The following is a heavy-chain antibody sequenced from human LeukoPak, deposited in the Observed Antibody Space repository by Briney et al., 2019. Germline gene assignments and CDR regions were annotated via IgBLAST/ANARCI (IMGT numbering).Heavy chain of an antibody. D-gene: IGHD4-23*01. J-gene: IGHJ3*02. CDR3: ARVGYGGNPGDAFDI. CDR2: IYYTGST. CDR1: GGSIGSYY. V-gene: IGHV4-59*01. Sequence: SETLSLTCTVPGGSIGSYYWSWIRQPPGKGVEWIGYIYYTGSTNYNPSLKSRVTISVDTSNNQFSLKLSSVTTADTAVYYCARVGYGGNPGDAFDIWGQGTMVTVSS.